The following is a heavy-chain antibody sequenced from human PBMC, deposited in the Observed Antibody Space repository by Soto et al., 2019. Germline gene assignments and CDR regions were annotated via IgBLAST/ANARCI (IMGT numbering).Heavy chain of an antibody. CDR3: ARHHQITAGAFYYGIDV. J-gene: IGHJ6*02. V-gene: IGHV4-39*01. D-gene: IGHD6-13*01. CDR2: MYYSGTT. Sequence: SETLSLTCTVSGASISSSSWYWGWIRQPTGMGLEWIASMYYSGTTYYNPSLRSRVTISEDRSKNQFSLKLNSVTAADTAVYYCARHHQITAGAFYYGIDVWGQGTTVTVSS. CDR1: GASISSSSWY.